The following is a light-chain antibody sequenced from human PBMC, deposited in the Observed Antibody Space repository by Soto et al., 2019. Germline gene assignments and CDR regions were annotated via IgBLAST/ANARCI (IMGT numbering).Light chain of an antibody. CDR2: GAS. J-gene: IGKJ3*01. CDR3: QYRNKRPFT. V-gene: IGKV3-11*01. CDR1: ESVSSN. Sequence: EIVLTQSPATLSVSPGERATLSCRASESVSSNLAWYQQKPGQAPRLLIYGASTRATGIPARFSGSGSGTEFSLTTISRLSPEDSAFYYWQYRNKRPFTFGPGTKVDIK.